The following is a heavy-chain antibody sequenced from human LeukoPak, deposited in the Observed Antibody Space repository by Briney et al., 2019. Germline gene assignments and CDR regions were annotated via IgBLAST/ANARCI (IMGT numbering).Heavy chain of an antibody. Sequence: PSETLSLTCTVSGGSISSYYWSWIRQPPGKGLEWIGYIYYSGSTNYNPSLKSRVTISVDTSKNQFFLKLSSVTAADTAVYYCASALSSSSSFGYWGQGTLVTVSS. CDR1: GGSISSYY. CDR3: ASALSSSSSFGY. V-gene: IGHV4-59*01. J-gene: IGHJ4*02. CDR2: IYYSGST. D-gene: IGHD6-13*01.